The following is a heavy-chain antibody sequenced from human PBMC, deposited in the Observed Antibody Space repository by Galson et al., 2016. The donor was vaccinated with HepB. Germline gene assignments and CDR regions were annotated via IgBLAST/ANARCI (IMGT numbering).Heavy chain of an antibody. Sequence: SLRLSCAASGFTFSNYAMSWVRQAPGKGLEWVSGIIENGGDTYYADSVKGLFTSSRDNSKNTLYLQTNSLRAEDTAVYYCAKDHRYGDSCCHFDSWGQGTLLTVSS. V-gene: IGHV3-23*01. J-gene: IGHJ4*02. D-gene: IGHD2-15*01. CDR1: GFTFSNYA. CDR2: IIENGGDT. CDR3: AKDHRYGDSCCHFDS.